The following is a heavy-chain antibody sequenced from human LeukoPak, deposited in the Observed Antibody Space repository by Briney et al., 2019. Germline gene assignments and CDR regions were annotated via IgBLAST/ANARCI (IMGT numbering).Heavy chain of an antibody. Sequence: GASVKVSCKASGYTFTSYDVHWVRQATGQGLEWMGWMNPNSGSTGYAQKFQGRVTMTRDTSTSTVYMELSSLRSEDTAVYYCARGGRDIVVVPAGPWGQGTLVTVSS. CDR1: GYTFTSYD. CDR3: ARGGRDIVVVPAGP. CDR2: MNPNSGST. J-gene: IGHJ5*02. V-gene: IGHV1-8*01. D-gene: IGHD2-2*01.